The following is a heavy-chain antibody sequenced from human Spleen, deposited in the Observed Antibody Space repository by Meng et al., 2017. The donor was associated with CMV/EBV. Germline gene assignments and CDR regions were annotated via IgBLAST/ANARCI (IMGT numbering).Heavy chain of an antibody. D-gene: IGHD6-19*01. V-gene: IGHV3-7*01. CDR2: IKQDGSQK. Sequence: GESLKISCAASGFTFSSYWMSWVRQAPGKGLQWVANIKQDGSQKYYVDSVKGRFTISRDNAKNSLYLQMNSLRAEDTAVYYCARVVVVAGKAFDIWGQGTMVTVSS. CDR1: GFTFSSYW. CDR3: ARVVVVAGKAFDI. J-gene: IGHJ3*02.